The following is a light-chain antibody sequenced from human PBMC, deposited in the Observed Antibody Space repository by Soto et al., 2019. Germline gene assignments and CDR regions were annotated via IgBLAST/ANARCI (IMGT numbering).Light chain of an antibody. CDR1: QRISNW. V-gene: IGKV1-5*01. Sequence: DIQMTQSPSTLSASVGDRVTITCRASQRISNWLVWYQQKSGKAPNLLIFDASNLESGVPSRFSGSGSGTEFTLTISSLQPDDLATYYCQQYNSYPLTFGGGTKVDIK. CDR3: QQYNSYPLT. J-gene: IGKJ4*01. CDR2: DAS.